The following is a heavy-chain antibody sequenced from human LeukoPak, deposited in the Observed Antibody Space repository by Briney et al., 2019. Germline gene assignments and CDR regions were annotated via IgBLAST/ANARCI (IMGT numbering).Heavy chain of an antibody. CDR2: ISSSSSYT. V-gene: IGHV3-21*01. Sequence: PGGSLRLSCAASGFTFISYSMNRVRQAPGKGLEWVSSISSSSSYTYYADSVKGRFTISRDNAKNSLYLQMNSLRAEDTAVYYCARDRGSYTFDYWGQGTLVTVSP. CDR3: ARDRGSYTFDY. D-gene: IGHD1-26*01. CDR1: GFTFISYS. J-gene: IGHJ4*02.